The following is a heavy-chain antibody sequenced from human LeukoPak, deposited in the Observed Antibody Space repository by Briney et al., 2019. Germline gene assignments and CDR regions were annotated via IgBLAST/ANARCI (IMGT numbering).Heavy chain of an antibody. J-gene: IGHJ4*02. V-gene: IGHV3-7*03. CDR3: ARDKVIATVTPPFDL. CDR1: GFPFSRYW. Sequence: PGGSLRLSCAASGFPFSRYWLSWVRQAPGKGLEWVASIKEDGSEKYHVDSVKGRFIISRDNAKNSLYLQMNSLRAEDTAVYFCARDKVIATVTPPFDLWGQGTLVTVSS. D-gene: IGHD4-17*01. CDR2: IKEDGSEK.